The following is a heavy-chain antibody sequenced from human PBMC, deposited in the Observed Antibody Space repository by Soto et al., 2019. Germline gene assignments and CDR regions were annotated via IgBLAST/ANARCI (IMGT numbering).Heavy chain of an antibody. J-gene: IGHJ6*02. CDR1: GFTFSSYV. CDR3: ARETSYDFWSGPQTMDV. CDR2: VHYDGTKK. Sequence: QVQLVESGGGVVQPGTSLRLSCAPSGFTFSSYVMHWVRQAPGKGLEWVAVVHYDGTKKYYADSVRGRFTISRDNSENILYLQMNSLRPDDTAVYFCARETSYDFWSGPQTMDVGGQGTTVTVSS. D-gene: IGHD3-3*01. V-gene: IGHV3-33*01.